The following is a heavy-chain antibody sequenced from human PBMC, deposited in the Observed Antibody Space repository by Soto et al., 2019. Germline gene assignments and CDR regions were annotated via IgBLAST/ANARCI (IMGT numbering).Heavy chain of an antibody. Sequence: TGGSLRLSCAASGFTFSSYAMSWVRQAPGKGLEWVSAISGSGGSTYYADSVKGRFTIPRDNSKNTLYLQMNSLRAEDTAVYYCAKEHAVTTAFDIWGQGTMVTVSS. CDR1: GFTFSSYA. CDR2: ISGSGGST. D-gene: IGHD4-17*01. CDR3: AKEHAVTTAFDI. J-gene: IGHJ3*02. V-gene: IGHV3-23*01.